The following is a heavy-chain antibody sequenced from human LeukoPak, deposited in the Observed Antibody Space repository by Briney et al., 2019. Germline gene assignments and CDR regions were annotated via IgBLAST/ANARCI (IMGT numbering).Heavy chain of an antibody. CDR3: ARGGLRYYYMDV. D-gene: IGHD4-17*01. V-gene: IGHV1-46*01. Sequence: ASVKVSCKASGYTFTSYYMHWVRQAPGQGLEWMGIINPSGGSTSYAQKFQGRVTMTRDMSTSTVYMELSSLRSEDMAVYYCARGGLRYYYMDVWGKGTTVTVSS. J-gene: IGHJ6*03. CDR1: GYTFTSYY. CDR2: INPSGGST.